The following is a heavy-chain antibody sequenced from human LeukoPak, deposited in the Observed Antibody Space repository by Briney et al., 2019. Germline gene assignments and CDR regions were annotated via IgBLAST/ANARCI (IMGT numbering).Heavy chain of an antibody. Sequence: ASVKVSCKASGYTFTNYGITWVRQAPGQGLEWMGWISGYQGSTKYAQKLQGRVTMTTDTSTSTAYMELRSLRSDDTAVYYCARVPNAYYYDSSGNWPSDYWGQGTLVTVSS. V-gene: IGHV1-18*01. CDR2: ISGYQGST. CDR3: ARVPNAYYYDSSGNWPSDY. D-gene: IGHD3-22*01. J-gene: IGHJ4*02. CDR1: GYTFTNYG.